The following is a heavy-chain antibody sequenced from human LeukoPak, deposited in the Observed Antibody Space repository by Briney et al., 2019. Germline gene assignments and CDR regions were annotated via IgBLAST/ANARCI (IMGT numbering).Heavy chain of an antibody. V-gene: IGHV1-8*03. CDR1: GYTFTSYD. CDR2: MNPKRGNT. J-gene: IGHJ6*03. D-gene: IGHD3-22*01. CDR3: ARGMITMIVVAWTNYYYYYMDV. Sequence: ASVKVSFKASGYTFTSYDINWVRQATGQGREGMGWMNPKRGNTGYTQKFQGRVTITRKTSISTAYMELSSLRSEDTAVYYCARGMITMIVVAWTNYYYYYMDVRGKGTTVTVSS.